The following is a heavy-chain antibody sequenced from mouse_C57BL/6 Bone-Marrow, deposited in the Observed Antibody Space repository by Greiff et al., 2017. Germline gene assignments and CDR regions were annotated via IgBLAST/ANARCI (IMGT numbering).Heavy chain of an antibody. CDR3: ASRDYYGSSYYWYFDV. Sequence: QVQLQQPGTELVKPGASVKLSCKASGYTFTSYWMHWVKQRPGQGLEWIGNINPSNGGTNYNEKFKSKATLTVDKSSSTAYMQLSSLTSEDSAVYYCASRDYYGSSYYWYFDVWGTGTTVTVAS. J-gene: IGHJ1*03. D-gene: IGHD1-1*01. V-gene: IGHV1-53*01. CDR2: INPSNGGT. CDR1: GYTFTSYW.